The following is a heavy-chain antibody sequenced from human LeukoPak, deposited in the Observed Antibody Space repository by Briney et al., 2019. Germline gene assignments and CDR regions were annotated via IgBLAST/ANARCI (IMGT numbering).Heavy chain of an antibody. D-gene: IGHD6-19*01. CDR2: IYNNDNT. J-gene: IGHJ4*02. CDR3: ARASQWLAFDY. CDR1: GFTVSSSF. V-gene: IGHV3-66*01. Sequence: GGSLRLSCAASGFTVSSSFMNWVRQAPRKGLEWVSTIYNNDNTNYADSVKGRFTISGDSSTNTLYLQMNSLRAEDTAVYFCARASQWLAFDYWGQGTLVTVSS.